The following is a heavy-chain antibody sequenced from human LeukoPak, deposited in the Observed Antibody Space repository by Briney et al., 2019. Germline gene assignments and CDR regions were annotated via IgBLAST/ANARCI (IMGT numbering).Heavy chain of an antibody. CDR1: GYTFTSYG. CDR3: ARGGDIVVVVTATSSYYYGMDV. Sequence: ASVKVSCKASGYTFTSYGISWVRQAPGQGLEWLGWISAYNGNTNYAQKLQGRVTMTTDTSTSTAYMELRSLRSDDTAVYYCARGGDIVVVVTATSSYYYGMDVWGKGTTVTDSS. D-gene: IGHD2-15*01. V-gene: IGHV1-18*04. CDR2: ISAYNGNT. J-gene: IGHJ6*04.